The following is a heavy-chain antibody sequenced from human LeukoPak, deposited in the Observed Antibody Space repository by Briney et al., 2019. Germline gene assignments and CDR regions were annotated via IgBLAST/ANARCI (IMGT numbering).Heavy chain of an antibody. J-gene: IGHJ6*03. CDR1: GYTFTSYG. D-gene: IGHD4-23*01. V-gene: IGHV1-18*01. Sequence: ASVKVSCKASGYTFTSYGISWGRQAPGQGLEWRGWISAYNGNTNYAQKLQGRVTMTTDTSTSTAYMELRSLRSDDTAVYYCARMTTVVTTFYYYYYMDVWGKGTTVTVSS. CDR2: ISAYNGNT. CDR3: ARMTTVVTTFYYYYYMDV.